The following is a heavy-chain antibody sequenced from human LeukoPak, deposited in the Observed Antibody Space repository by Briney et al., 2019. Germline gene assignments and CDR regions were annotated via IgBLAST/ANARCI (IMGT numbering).Heavy chain of an antibody. CDR3: AREGPRSSGWYRDAFDI. CDR2: IYSGGPT. V-gene: IGHV3-53*01. J-gene: IGHJ3*02. Sequence: GGSLRLSCAASGFTVSNNYMNWVRQAPGKGLEWVSVIYSGGPTYYADSVKGRFTISRDISKNTLYLQMNSLTAEDTAVYYCAREGPRSSGWYRDAFDIWGQGTMVTVSS. CDR1: GFTVSNNY. D-gene: IGHD6-19*01.